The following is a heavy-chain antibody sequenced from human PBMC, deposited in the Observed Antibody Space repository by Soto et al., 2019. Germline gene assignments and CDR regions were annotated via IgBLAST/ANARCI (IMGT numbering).Heavy chain of an antibody. CDR2: IKSDGSST. J-gene: IGHJ6*02. CDR3: ARDGGDSSGWYNYYYYGMDV. Sequence: GSLRLSCAASGFSFSSYWMHWVRQAPGKGLVWVSRIKSDGSSTSYADSVKGRFTISRDNAKNTLYLQMNSLRAEDTAVYYCARDGGDSSGWYNYYYYGMDVWGQGTTVTVSS. V-gene: IGHV3-74*01. D-gene: IGHD6-19*01. CDR1: GFSFSSYW.